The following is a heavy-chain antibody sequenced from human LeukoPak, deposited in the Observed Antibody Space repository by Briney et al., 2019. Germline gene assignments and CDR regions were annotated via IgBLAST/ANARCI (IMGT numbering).Heavy chain of an antibody. Sequence: GGSLRLSCAASGFTFSSYGMHWVRQAPGKGLEWVAHIKQDGSEKYYVDSVKGRFTISRDNAKNSLYVQMNSLRAEDTAVYYCASWKTGITYFDYWGQGTLVTVSS. CDR2: IKQDGSEK. V-gene: IGHV3-7*01. J-gene: IGHJ4*02. CDR3: ASWKTGITYFDY. D-gene: IGHD7-27*01. CDR1: GFTFSSYG.